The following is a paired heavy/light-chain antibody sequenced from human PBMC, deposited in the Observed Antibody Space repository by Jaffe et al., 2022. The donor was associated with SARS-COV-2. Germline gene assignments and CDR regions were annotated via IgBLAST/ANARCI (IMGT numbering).Heavy chain of an antibody. CDR1: GYSFTSYW. CDR3: ARNPGVSKSRGASGYGLWYFDL. CDR2: IYPGDSDT. V-gene: IGHV5-51*01. D-gene: IGHD3-3*01. J-gene: IGHJ2*01. Sequence: EVQLVQSGAEVKKPGESLKISCKGSGYSFTSYWIGWVRQMPGKGLEWMGIIYPGDSDTRYSPSFQGQVTISADKSISTAYLQWSSLKASDTAMYYCARNPGVSKSRGASGYGLWYFDLWGRGTLVTVSS.
Light chain of an antibody. V-gene: IGKV3-20*01. Sequence: EIVLTQSPGTLSLSPGERATLSCRASQSVSSSYLAWYQQKPGQAPRLLIYGASSRATGIPDRFSGSGSGTDFTLTISRLEPEDFAVYYCQQYGSSRFTFGPGTKVDIK. CDR2: GAS. CDR1: QSVSSSY. J-gene: IGKJ3*01. CDR3: QQYGSSRFT.